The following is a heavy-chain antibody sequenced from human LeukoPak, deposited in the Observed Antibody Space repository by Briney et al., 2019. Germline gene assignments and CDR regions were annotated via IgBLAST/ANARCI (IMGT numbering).Heavy chain of an antibody. J-gene: IGHJ4*02. CDR3: ARVGVRGDVIADFDY. V-gene: IGHV1-2*02. D-gene: IGHD3-10*01. Sequence: ASVKVSCKTSGYIFSGYYMHWVRQAPGQGLEWLGWLNPNSGDTDFAQSFQGRVTMTRDTSISTAYMELSRVTSDDTAVYYCARVGVRGDVIADFDYWGQGTLVTVSS. CDR1: GYIFSGYY. CDR2: LNPNSGDT.